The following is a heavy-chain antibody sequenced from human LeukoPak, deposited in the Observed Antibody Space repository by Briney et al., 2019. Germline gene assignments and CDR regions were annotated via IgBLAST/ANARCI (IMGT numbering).Heavy chain of an antibody. CDR2: IYYSGST. Sequence: SETLSLTCTVSGGSFSSYYWSGGRQPPGKGLEWIGYIYYSGSTNYNPSLKSRVTISVDTSKNQFSMKLSSVTAADTAVYYCARDIGKIQWGYWGQGTLVTVSS. J-gene: IGHJ4*02. CDR3: ARDIGKIQWGY. V-gene: IGHV4-59*01. CDR1: GGSFSSYY. D-gene: IGHD4-23*01.